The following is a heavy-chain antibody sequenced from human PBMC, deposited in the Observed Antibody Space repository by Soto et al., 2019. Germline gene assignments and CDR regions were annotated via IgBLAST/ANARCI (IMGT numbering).Heavy chain of an antibody. Sequence: LSLTCNFSGVSISSSSYYCCWIRQPPGKGLEWIGSIYYSGSTYYNPSLKSRVTISVDTSKNQFSLKLTSVTAADTAVYYCARQVAYYYDSSGYYWFDYWGQGTLVTVSS. CDR1: GVSISSSSYY. CDR3: ARQVAYYYDSSGYYWFDY. D-gene: IGHD3-22*01. J-gene: IGHJ4*02. V-gene: IGHV4-39*01. CDR2: IYYSGST.